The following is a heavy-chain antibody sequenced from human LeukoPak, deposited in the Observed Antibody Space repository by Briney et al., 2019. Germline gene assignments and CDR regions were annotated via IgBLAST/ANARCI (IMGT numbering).Heavy chain of an antibody. D-gene: IGHD3-22*01. J-gene: IGHJ4*02. CDR2: IYHSGST. Sequence: PSETLSLTCAVYGGSFSGYYWSWIRQPPGKGLEWIGYIYHSGSTYYNPSLKSRVTISVDRSKNQFSLKLSSVTAADTAVYYCARGNYYDRAFDYWGQGTLVTVSS. CDR3: ARGNYYDRAFDY. V-gene: IGHV4-34*01. CDR1: GGSFSGYY.